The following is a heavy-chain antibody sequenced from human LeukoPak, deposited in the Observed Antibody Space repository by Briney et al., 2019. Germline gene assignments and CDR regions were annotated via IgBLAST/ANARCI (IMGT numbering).Heavy chain of an antibody. CDR2: IYTSGST. CDR3: ARGGEGIAVAGTYYYYYYMDV. D-gene: IGHD6-19*01. Sequence: SETLSLTCTVSGGSISSYYWSWIRQPAGKGLEWIGRIYTSGSTNYNPSLKSRVTMSVDTSKNQFSLKLSSVTAADTAVYYCARGGEGIAVAGTYYYYYYMDVWGKGTTVTVSS. V-gene: IGHV4-4*07. CDR1: GGSISSYY. J-gene: IGHJ6*03.